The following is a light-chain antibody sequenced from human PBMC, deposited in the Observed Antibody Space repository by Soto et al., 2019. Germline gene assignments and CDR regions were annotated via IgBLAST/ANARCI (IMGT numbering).Light chain of an antibody. Sequence: EIVMTQSPATLSVSPGERATLSCRASQSVGSNLAWYQQKPGQAPRLLIYGASTRATGIPARFSGSGSGTEFTLTISSLQSEDFAIYFCHQYNNSPPDRTFGQGTKVEIK. CDR1: QSVGSN. CDR3: HQYNNSPPDRT. V-gene: IGKV3-15*01. CDR2: GAS. J-gene: IGKJ1*01.